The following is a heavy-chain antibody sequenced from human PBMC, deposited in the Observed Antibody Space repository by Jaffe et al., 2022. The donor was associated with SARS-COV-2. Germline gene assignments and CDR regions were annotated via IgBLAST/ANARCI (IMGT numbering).Heavy chain of an antibody. Sequence: QVQLQESGPGLVKPSETLSLTCTVSGGSISSYYWSWIRQPPGKGLEWIGYIYYSGSTNYNPSLKSRVTISVDTSKNQFSLKLSSVTAADTAVYYCARDGHHYDFWSGATGRGGIDPWGQGTLVTVSS. CDR2: IYYSGST. CDR1: GGSISSYY. D-gene: IGHD3-3*01. J-gene: IGHJ5*02. V-gene: IGHV4-59*01. CDR3: ARDGHHYDFWSGATGRGGIDP.